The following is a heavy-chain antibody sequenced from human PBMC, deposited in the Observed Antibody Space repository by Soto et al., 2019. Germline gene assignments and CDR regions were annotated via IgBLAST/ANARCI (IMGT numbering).Heavy chain of an antibody. Sequence: EVQLVESGGDLVPPGGSLRLSCVASGFTFSPYWMSWVRQAPGRGLQWVATINNDGSEKYYADSVKGRFTISRDNARDSLYLQLTSLRAEDTAIYYCARGSNQDYWGQGTLVAVSS. CDR1: GFTFSPYW. J-gene: IGHJ4*02. CDR2: INNDGSEK. CDR3: ARGSNQDY. D-gene: IGHD2-8*01. V-gene: IGHV3-7*03.